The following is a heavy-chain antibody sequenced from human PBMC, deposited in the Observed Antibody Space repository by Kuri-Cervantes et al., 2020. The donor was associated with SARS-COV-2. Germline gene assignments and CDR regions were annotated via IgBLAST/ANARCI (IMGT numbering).Heavy chain of an antibody. V-gene: IGHV3-30*02. CDR2: IRYDGSNK. J-gene: IGHJ4*02. D-gene: IGHD3-10*01. CDR3: AKERGEGSY. Sequence: GESLKISCAASGFSFSSFGIHWVRQAPGKGLEWVAYIRYDGSNKYYADSVKGRFTFSRDNSKNTLYLQMNSLRAEDTAVYYCAKERGEGSYWGQGTLVTVSS. CDR1: GFSFSSFG.